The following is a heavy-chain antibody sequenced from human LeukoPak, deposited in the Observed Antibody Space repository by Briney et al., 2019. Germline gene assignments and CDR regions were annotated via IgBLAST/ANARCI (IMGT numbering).Heavy chain of an antibody. V-gene: IGHV1-2*02. CDR3: VREGEGPLSKDFDY. Sequence: ASVKVSCKSSGFTFTDHHIHWVRQGPGQGLEWMGYIGPHSTFTSSPQEFQGRVTMTRDASMSTAYMELTRLTSDDTAVYYCVREGEGPLSKDFDYWGQGTLVTVS. CDR1: GFTFTDHH. CDR2: IGPHSTFT. J-gene: IGHJ4*02. D-gene: IGHD2/OR15-2a*01.